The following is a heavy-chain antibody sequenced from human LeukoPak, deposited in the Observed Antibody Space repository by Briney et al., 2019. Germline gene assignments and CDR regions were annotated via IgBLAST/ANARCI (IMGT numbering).Heavy chain of an antibody. Sequence: ASVKVSCKTSGYTLSSYYMHWVRHAPDQGHDWMGWINPNTGGTNYAQRFHGRVTMTRETSIRTVYMVLMRLNSDATAGYYCVRSPGSVSGDWSGNYRGFDCWGQGALVTV. CDR1: GYTLSSYY. V-gene: IGHV1-2*02. J-gene: IGHJ5*01. CDR2: INPNTGGT. CDR3: VRSPGSVSGDWSGNYRGFDC. D-gene: IGHD3-10*01.